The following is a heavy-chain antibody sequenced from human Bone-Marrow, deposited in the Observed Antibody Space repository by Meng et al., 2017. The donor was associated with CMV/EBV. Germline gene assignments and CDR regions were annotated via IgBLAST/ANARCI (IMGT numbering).Heavy chain of an antibody. Sequence: GESLKISCAASGFTVSSNYMSWVRQAPGKGLEWISVIYSGGSTYYADSVKGRFTISRDNSKNTLYLQMNSLRAEDTAVYYCAKVASTRFDPWGQGTLVTVSS. D-gene: IGHD6-19*01. V-gene: IGHV3-53*01. CDR2: IYSGGST. CDR1: GFTVSSNY. CDR3: AKVASTRFDP. J-gene: IGHJ5*02.